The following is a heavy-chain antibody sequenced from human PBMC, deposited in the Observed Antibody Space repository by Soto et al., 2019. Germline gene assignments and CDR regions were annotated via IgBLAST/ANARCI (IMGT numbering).Heavy chain of an antibody. V-gene: IGHV4-59*01. CDR2: IYYSGST. D-gene: IGHD6-6*01. J-gene: IGHJ6*02. CDR3: ARGLRGSSLDV. CDR1: GGSISSYY. Sequence: ETLSLTCTVSGGSISSYYWSWIRQPPGKGLEWIGYIYYSGSTNYNPSLKSRVTISVDTSKNQFSLKLSSVTAADTAVYYCARGLRGSSLDVWGQGTTVTVSS.